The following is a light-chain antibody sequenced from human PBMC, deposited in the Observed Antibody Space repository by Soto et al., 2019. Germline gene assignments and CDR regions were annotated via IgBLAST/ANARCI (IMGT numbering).Light chain of an antibody. CDR2: AAS. J-gene: IGKJ1*01. Sequence: AVLLTQSPSSFSDSTGDRATITCRASQDIHNYLAWYQQVPGKAPKLLLYAASILQTGVPSRFSGSGSGTDFTLTIDGPQSEDFATYFCQQYYIYPWTFGQGTTVE. V-gene: IGKV1-8*01. CDR3: QQYYIYPWT. CDR1: QDIHNY.